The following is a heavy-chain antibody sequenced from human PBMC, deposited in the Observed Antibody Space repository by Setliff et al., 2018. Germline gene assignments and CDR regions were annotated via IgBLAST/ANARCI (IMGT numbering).Heavy chain of an antibody. CDR2: ISAYNGNT. CDR1: GYTFTSYG. D-gene: IGHD3-3*01. CDR3: ARGYRGYYNFWSGSQGANWFDP. J-gene: IGHJ5*02. Sequence: GASVKVSCKASGYTFTSYGISWVRQAPGQGLEWMGWISAYNGNTNYAQKLQGRVTMTTDTSTSTAYMELRSLRSDDTAVYYCARGYRGYYNFWSGSQGANWFDPWGQGTLVTVSS. V-gene: IGHV1-18*01.